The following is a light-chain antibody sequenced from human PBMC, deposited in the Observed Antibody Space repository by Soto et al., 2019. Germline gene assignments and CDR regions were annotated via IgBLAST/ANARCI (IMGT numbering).Light chain of an antibody. V-gene: IGKV3-15*01. J-gene: IGKJ4*01. CDR2: GAS. Sequence: EIAMTQSPETLCVSPGDRATLSCRSSQGVRSELAWYQQKAGQSPRLLIDGASTRAAETPARFSGSGAETEFTLTISSLQSEDFAVYYCQQYRKWPLTFGGGTKV. CDR3: QQYRKWPLT. CDR1: QGVRSE.